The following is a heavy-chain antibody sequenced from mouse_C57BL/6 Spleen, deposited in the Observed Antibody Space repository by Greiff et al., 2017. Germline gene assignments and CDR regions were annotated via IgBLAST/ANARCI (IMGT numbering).Heavy chain of an antibody. D-gene: IGHD3-2*02. CDR3: ARWRGAQATFYAMDY. V-gene: IGHV1-72*01. J-gene: IGHJ4*01. Sequence: VQLQQPGAELVKPGASVKLSCKASGYTFTSYWMHWVKQRPGRGLEWIGRIDPNSGGTKYNEKFKSKATLTVDKPSSTAYMQLSSLTSEDSAVYYCARWRGAQATFYAMDYWGQGTSVTVSS. CDR2: IDPNSGGT. CDR1: GYTFTSYW.